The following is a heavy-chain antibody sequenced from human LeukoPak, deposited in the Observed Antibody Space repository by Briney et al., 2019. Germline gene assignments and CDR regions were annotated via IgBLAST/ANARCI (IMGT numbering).Heavy chain of an antibody. Sequence: TGGSLRLSCAASGFTFSNYAMTWVRQAPGKGLEWVSSIKSGGYASYTDSVKGRFTMSRDNSKDTLYLQMNSLAAEDSAIYYCGRDPNGEYVGAFDFWGQGTLVTVSS. CDR2: IKSGGYA. CDR3: GRDPNGEYVGAFDF. J-gene: IGHJ3*01. CDR1: GFTFSNYA. D-gene: IGHD4-17*01. V-gene: IGHV3-23*01.